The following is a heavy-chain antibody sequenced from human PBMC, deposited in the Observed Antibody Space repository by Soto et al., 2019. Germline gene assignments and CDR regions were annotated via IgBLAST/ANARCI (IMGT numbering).Heavy chain of an antibody. D-gene: IGHD2-21*02. J-gene: IGHJ4*02. CDR3: ARIGPYCGGDCYPDFDF. CDR1: GFTFNTSG. V-gene: IGHV3-23*01. Sequence: GGSLRLSCAASGFTFNTSGMTWVRQAPGKGLEWVSTVSGSGGGTYYADSVKGRFTISRVNSKNTMYLQMSNLRAEDTAVYFCARIGPYCGGDCYPDFDFWGLGTPVTVSS. CDR2: VSGSGGGT.